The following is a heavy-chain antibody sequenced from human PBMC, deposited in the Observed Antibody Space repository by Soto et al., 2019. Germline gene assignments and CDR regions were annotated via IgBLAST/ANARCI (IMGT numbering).Heavy chain of an antibody. CDR1: GYTLTSYG. D-gene: IGHD3-22*01. CDR3: ARDYYDSSGYYAFYGNDAFGI. CDR2: ISAYNGNT. Sequence: ASVEVSWKASGYTLTSYGISWVRQSPGQGLERMGWISAYNGNTNYAQKLQGRVTMTTDTSTSTAYMELRSLRSDDTAVYYCARDYYDSSGYYAFYGNDAFGILGKGTMVTVCS. V-gene: IGHV1-18*01. J-gene: IGHJ3*02.